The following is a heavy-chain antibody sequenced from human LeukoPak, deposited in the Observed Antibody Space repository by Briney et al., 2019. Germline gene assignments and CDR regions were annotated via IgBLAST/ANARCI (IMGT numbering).Heavy chain of an antibody. Sequence: PGGSLRLSCAASGFTFSSYWMSWVRQAPGKGLEGVANIKQGGSEKYYVDSVKGRFTISRDNAKKSLYLQMNSLRAEDTAVYYCARDGSSYGSGSYFWYYYYYGMDVWGQGPTVTVSS. CDR3: ARDGSSYGSGSYFWYYYYYGMDV. CDR2: IKQGGSEK. CDR1: GFTFSSYW. J-gene: IGHJ6*02. D-gene: IGHD3-10*01. V-gene: IGHV3-7*01.